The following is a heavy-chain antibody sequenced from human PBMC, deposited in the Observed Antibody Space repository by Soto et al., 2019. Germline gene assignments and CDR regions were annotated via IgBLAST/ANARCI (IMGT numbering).Heavy chain of an antibody. CDR1: GFTVSTNY. J-gene: IGHJ3*01. Sequence: QAGGSLRLSCVASGFTVSTNYMTWVRQAPGKGLEWVSTIYTGGSTAYADSVKGRFTISRDSSKNTVFLQMDSLRAEDTALYFCARARGFTLGWSAFDLWGQGTMVTVSS. CDR3: ARARGFTLGWSAFDL. V-gene: IGHV3-53*01. D-gene: IGHD5-12*01. CDR2: IYTGGST.